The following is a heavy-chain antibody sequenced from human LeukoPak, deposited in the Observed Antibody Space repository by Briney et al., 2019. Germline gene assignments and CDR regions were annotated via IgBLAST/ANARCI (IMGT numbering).Heavy chain of an antibody. J-gene: IGHJ6*03. D-gene: IGHD3-10*01. CDR1: GGSISSSSYY. Sequence: SETLSLTCTVSGGSISSSSYYWGWIRQPPGKGLEWIGSIYYSGSTYYNPSLKSRVTISVDTSKNQFSLKLSSVTAADTAVYYCARAVTHYYGSAWQINYYYYYMDVWGKGTTVTISS. V-gene: IGHV4-39*01. CDR3: ARAVTHYYGSAWQINYYYYYMDV. CDR2: IYYSGST.